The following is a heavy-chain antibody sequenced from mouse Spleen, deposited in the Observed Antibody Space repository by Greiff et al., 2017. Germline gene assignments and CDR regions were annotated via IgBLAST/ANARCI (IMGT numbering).Heavy chain of an antibody. CDR1: GYTFTSYW. D-gene: IGHD2-3*01. CDR3: ARDDGYYGPFDY. CDR2: IYPSDSET. J-gene: IGHJ2*01. Sequence: VQLQQSGAELVRPGSSVKLSCKASGYTFTSYWMDWVKQRPGQGLEWIGNIYPSDSETHYNQKFKDKATLTVDKSSSTAYMQLSSLTSEDSAVYYCARDDGYYGPFDYWGQGTTLTVSS. V-gene: IGHV1-61*01.